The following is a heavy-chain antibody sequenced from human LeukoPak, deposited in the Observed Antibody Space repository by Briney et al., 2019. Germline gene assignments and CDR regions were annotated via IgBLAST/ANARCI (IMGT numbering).Heavy chain of an antibody. V-gene: IGHV3-30*18. J-gene: IGHJ4*02. CDR1: GFTFSSYG. D-gene: IGHD1-26*01. CDR2: ISYDGSNK. CDR3: AKDVGY. Sequence: GGSLRLSCEASGFTFSSYGMHWVRQDPGKGLEWVAVISYDGSNKYYADSVKGRFTISRDNSKNTLYLQMNSLRAEDTAVYYCAKDVGYWGQGTLVTVSS.